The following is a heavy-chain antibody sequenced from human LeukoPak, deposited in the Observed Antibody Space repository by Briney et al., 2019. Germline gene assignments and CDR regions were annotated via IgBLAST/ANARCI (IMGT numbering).Heavy chain of an antibody. CDR3: ARVGVAAPHFDY. Sequence: PSETLSLTCTVSGGSISSYYWSWIRQPPGKGLEWIGYIYYSGSTNYNPSLKSRVTISVDTSKNQFSLKLSSVTAADTAVYYCARVGVAAPHFDYWGQGTLVTVSS. CDR2: IYYSGST. D-gene: IGHD3-3*01. CDR1: GGSISSYY. J-gene: IGHJ4*02. V-gene: IGHV4-59*12.